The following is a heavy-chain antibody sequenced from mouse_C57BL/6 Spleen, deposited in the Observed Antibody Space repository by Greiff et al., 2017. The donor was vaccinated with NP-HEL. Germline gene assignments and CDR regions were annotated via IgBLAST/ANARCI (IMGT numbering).Heavy chain of an antibody. CDR1: GYTFTSYW. CDR2: IHPSDSDT. J-gene: IGHJ2*01. V-gene: IGHV1-74*01. CDR3: AIVGAQAPFDY. D-gene: IGHD3-2*02. Sequence: QVQLQQSGAELVKPGASVKVSCKASGYTFTSYWMHWVKQRPGQGLEWIGRIHPSDSDTNYNQKFKGKATLTVDKSSSTAYMRLSSLTSEDSAVYYCAIVGAQAPFDYWGQGTTLTVSS.